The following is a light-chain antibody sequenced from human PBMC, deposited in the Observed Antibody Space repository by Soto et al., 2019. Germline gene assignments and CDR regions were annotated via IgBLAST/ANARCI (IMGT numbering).Light chain of an antibody. J-gene: IGKJ4*01. V-gene: IGKV1-5*01. CDR1: QSISSW. Sequence: DIQMTPSPSTLSASVVDRVTITCRASQSISSWLAWYQQKPGKAPKLLIYHASTLQSGVPSRFSGSGSGTDFTLTISSLQPDDFATYYCQQYNTYSSLTFGGGTKVDIK. CDR2: HAS. CDR3: QQYNTYSSLT.